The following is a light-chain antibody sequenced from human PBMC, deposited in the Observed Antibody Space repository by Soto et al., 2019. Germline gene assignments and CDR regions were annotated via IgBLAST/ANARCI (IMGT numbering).Light chain of an antibody. CDR3: SSYAGSNNLRM. CDR2: EVN. CDR1: SSDVGGYDY. J-gene: IGLJ3*02. Sequence: QSALTQPPSASGSPGQSVTISCAGTSSDVGGYDYVPWYQQHPGKAPKLIIYEVNKRPSGVPDRFSGSKSANTASLTVSGLQAEDEADYYCSSYAGSNNLRMFGGGTKL. V-gene: IGLV2-8*01.